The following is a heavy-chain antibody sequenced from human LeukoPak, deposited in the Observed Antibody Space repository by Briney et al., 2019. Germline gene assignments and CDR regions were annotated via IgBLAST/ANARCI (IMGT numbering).Heavy chain of an antibody. J-gene: IGHJ3*02. CDR1: GYTFTSYH. CDR2: INPSGGST. D-gene: IGHD1-26*01. V-gene: IGHV1-46*01. Sequence: ASVKVSCKVSGYTFTSYHMHWVRQAPGQGLEWMGIINPSGGSTSYAQKFQGRVTMTRDMSTSTVYMELSSLRSEDTAVYYCASRASGRELLAFDIWGQGTMVTVSS. CDR3: ASRASGRELLAFDI.